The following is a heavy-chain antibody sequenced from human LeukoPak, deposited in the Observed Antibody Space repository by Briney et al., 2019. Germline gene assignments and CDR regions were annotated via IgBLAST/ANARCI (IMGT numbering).Heavy chain of an antibody. CDR1: GFIFTDYS. Sequence: PGGSLRLSCAASGFIFTDYSMSWIRQAPGKGLEWLSYISSTDDYTNYAPSVKGHFTISRDNSKNTLYLQMNSLRADDTAVYYCAKGPERRGFCSGSACYSDCWGQGTLVTVSS. J-gene: IGHJ4*02. CDR3: AKGPERRGFCSGSACYSDC. CDR2: ISSTDDYT. D-gene: IGHD2-8*02. V-gene: IGHV3-11*05.